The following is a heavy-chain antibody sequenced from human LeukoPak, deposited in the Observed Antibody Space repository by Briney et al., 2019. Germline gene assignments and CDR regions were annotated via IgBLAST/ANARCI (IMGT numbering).Heavy chain of an antibody. D-gene: IGHD3-9*01. CDR1: GFTFTDYY. V-gene: IGHV3-11*01. CDR2: ISGSGSSI. J-gene: IGHJ4*02. CDR3: ARRITISDY. Sequence: TGGSLRLSCAASGFTFTDYYMSWIRQAPGKGLEWVSYISGSGSSIFYADSVRGRFTISRDNAKNSLYLQMNSLRAEDTAVYFCARRITISDYWGQGTLVTVSS.